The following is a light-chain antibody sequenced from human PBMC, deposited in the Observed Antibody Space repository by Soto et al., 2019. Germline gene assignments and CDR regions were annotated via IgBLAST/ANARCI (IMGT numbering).Light chain of an antibody. Sequence: DIQMTQSPSTLSASVGDRVTITCRASQSISSWLAWYQKKPGKAPKLLIYKASSLESGVPSRFSGSGSGTEFTLTISSLQPDDFATYYCQQYNSWSWTFGQGTKVEIK. CDR1: QSISSW. J-gene: IGKJ1*01. CDR3: QQYNSWSWT. V-gene: IGKV1-5*03. CDR2: KAS.